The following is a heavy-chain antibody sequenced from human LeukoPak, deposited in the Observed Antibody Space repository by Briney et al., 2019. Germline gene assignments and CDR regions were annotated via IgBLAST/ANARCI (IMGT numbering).Heavy chain of an antibody. Sequence: PGGSLRLSCAASGFTFSSYGIIWFRQAPEKGLEWVSGISENGGGTYYADSVKGRFTISRDDSKNTLFLQMNSLRVEDTAVYYCATVLSLTRYYRYGVDVWGRGATVTVSS. D-gene: IGHD2/OR15-2a*01. J-gene: IGHJ6*02. CDR1: GFTFSSYG. CDR3: ATVLSLTRYYRYGVDV. CDR2: ISENGGGT. V-gene: IGHV3-23*01.